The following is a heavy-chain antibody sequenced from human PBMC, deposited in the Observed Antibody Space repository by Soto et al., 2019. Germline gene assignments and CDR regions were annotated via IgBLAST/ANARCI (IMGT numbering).Heavy chain of an antibody. CDR1: GYSFTSYW. D-gene: IGHD1-1*01. CDR2: IDPSDSYT. CDR3: ASSRNPYRGPKYYYYYGMDV. Sequence: GESLKISCKGSGYSFTSYWISWVRQMPGKGLEWMGRIDPSDSYTNYSPSFQGHVTISADKSISTSYLQWSSLKASDTAMYYCASSRNPYRGPKYYYYYGMDVWGQGTTVTVSS. J-gene: IGHJ6*02. V-gene: IGHV5-10-1*01.